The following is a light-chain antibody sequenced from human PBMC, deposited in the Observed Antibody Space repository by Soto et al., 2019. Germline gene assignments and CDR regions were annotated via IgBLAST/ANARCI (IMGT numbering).Light chain of an antibody. Sequence: EIVLTQSPGTLSLSPGERATLSCRASQSVSSSYLAWYQQKPGQAPRLLIYGASSRATGIPDRFSGSGSGTDFTLTISRLEPEDFAVYYCQQNGSSPRTFGQGTRWIS. CDR1: QSVSSSY. J-gene: IGKJ1*01. CDR3: QQNGSSPRT. V-gene: IGKV3-20*01. CDR2: GAS.